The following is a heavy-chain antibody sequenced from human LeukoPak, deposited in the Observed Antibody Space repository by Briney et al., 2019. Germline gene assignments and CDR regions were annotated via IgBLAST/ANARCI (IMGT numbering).Heavy chain of an antibody. Sequence: GGSLRLSCAASGFTFSNAWMNWVHQAPGRGLEWVGRIKSKTDTGTPDYAAPVKGRFAISRDDAKNTLYLQMKNVKTEDTAVYYCTTEGYGSGKELIVQQYFDHWGLGALVTVSS. CDR3: TTEGYGSGKELIVQQYFDH. D-gene: IGHD3-10*01. CDR2: IKSKTDTGTP. V-gene: IGHV3-15*01. J-gene: IGHJ4*02. CDR1: GFTFSNAW.